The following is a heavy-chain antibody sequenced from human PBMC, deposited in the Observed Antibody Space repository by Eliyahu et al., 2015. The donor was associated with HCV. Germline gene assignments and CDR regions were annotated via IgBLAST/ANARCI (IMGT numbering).Heavy chain of an antibody. J-gene: IGHJ5*02. Sequence: QVQLQESGPGLVKPSETLSLTCTVSGGXISSYYWSWIRQPPGKGLEWIGYIYYSGSTNYNPSLKSRVTISVDTSKNQFSLKLSSVTAADTAVYYCARVAQQLVHSGLWFDPWGQGTLVTVSS. CDR3: ARVAQQLVHSGLWFDP. D-gene: IGHD6-13*01. V-gene: IGHV4-59*01. CDR1: GGXISSYY. CDR2: IYYSGST.